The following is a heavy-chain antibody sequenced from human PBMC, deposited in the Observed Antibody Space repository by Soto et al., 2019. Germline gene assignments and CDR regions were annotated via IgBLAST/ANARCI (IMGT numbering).Heavy chain of an antibody. CDR3: ARDILPVAGPSYFDY. CDR1: GGSISSGGYY. J-gene: IGHJ4*02. Sequence: PSETLSLTCTVSGGSISSGGYYWSWIRQHPGTGLEWIGHISYSGSTYYNTSLKSRVTISVDTSRNQFSLKLSSVTAADTAVYYCARDILPVAGPSYFDYWGQGTLVTVSS. D-gene: IGHD6-19*01. CDR2: ISYSGST. V-gene: IGHV4-31*03.